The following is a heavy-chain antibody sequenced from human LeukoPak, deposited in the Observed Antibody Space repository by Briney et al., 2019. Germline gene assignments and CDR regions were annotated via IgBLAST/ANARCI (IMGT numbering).Heavy chain of an antibody. J-gene: IGHJ3*02. CDR1: GFTFSSYA. CDR3: AKTPDVWGAFDI. V-gene: IGHV3-23*01. D-gene: IGHD3-16*01. Sequence: GSLRLSCAASGFTFSSYAMSWVRQAPGKGLEWVSAISGSGGSTCYADSVKGRFTISRDNSKNTLYLQMNSLRAEDTAVYYCAKTPDVWGAFDIWGQGTMVTVSS. CDR2: ISGSGGST.